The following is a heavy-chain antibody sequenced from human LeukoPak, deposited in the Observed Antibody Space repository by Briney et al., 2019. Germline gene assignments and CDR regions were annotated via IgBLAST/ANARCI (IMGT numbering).Heavy chain of an antibody. V-gene: IGHV3-74*01. D-gene: IGHD1-14*01. Sequence: PGGSLRLSCTASGFTFSSYWMRWVRQAPGKGLVWVSHIKTDGSSINYADSVKGRFTISRDNAKNTLYLQMNSLRAEDTAVYYCARAGYNNGLDYWGQGTLVTASS. CDR1: GFTFSSYW. J-gene: IGHJ4*02. CDR2: IKTDGSSI. CDR3: ARAGYNNGLDY.